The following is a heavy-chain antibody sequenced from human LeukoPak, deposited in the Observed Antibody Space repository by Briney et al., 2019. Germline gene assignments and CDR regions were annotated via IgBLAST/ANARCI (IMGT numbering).Heavy chain of an antibody. CDR3: ARVLGYGGKQLLYSEVGFFDI. V-gene: IGHV4-39*07. Sequence: PSETLSLTCTVSGGSISSSSYYWGWIRLPPGKGLEWIGSIYYSGSTYYNPSLKSRVTISVDTSKNQFSLKLSSVTAADTAVYYCARVLGYGGKQLLYSEVGFFDIWGQGTMVTVSS. CDR2: IYYSGST. J-gene: IGHJ3*02. CDR1: GGSISSSSYY. D-gene: IGHD2-2*02.